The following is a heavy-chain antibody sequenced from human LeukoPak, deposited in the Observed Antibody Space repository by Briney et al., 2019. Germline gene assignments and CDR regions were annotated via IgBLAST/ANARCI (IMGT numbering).Heavy chain of an antibody. J-gene: IGHJ4*02. CDR2: ISGSGGST. CDR1: GFTFSTYA. Sequence: GGSLRLSCAASGFTFSTYAMSWVRQAPGKGLEWVSTISGSGGSTYHADSVKGRFTISRDNSKNTLYLQMNSLRAEDTAVYYCAKWDYSKGFDYWGQGTLVTVSS. CDR3: AKWDYSKGFDY. V-gene: IGHV3-23*01. D-gene: IGHD4-11*01.